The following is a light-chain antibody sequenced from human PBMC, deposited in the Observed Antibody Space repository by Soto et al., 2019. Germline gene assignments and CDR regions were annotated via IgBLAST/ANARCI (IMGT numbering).Light chain of an antibody. CDR3: QQRSNWPLT. Sequence: EIVLTQSPATLSLSPGQRATLSCRASQSVSSYLAWYQQKPGQAPRLLIYDASFRATGIPARFSGSVSGAEFTLTIDYLEPEDFAVYYCQQRSNWPLTFGPGTKVEIK. CDR1: QSVSSY. J-gene: IGKJ3*01. V-gene: IGKV3-11*01. CDR2: DAS.